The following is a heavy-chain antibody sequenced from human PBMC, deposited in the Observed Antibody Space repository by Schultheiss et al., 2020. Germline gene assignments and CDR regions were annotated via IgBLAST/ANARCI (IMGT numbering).Heavy chain of an antibody. CDR1: GGSISSYY. Sequence: SETLSLTCTVSGGSISSYYWSWIRQPPGKGLEWIGYIYYSGSTNYNPSLKSRVTISVDTSKNQFSLKLSSVTAADTAVYYCARDDSILSHDYWGQGTLVTVSS. CDR3: ARDDSILSHDY. J-gene: IGHJ4*02. D-gene: IGHD3-9*01. V-gene: IGHV4-59*01. CDR2: IYYSGST.